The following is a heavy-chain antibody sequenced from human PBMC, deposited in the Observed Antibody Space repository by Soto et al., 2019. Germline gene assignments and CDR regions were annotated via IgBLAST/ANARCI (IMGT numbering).Heavy chain of an antibody. Sequence: GGSLRLSCAASGFTFSSYAMSWVRQAPGKGLEWVSTISGSGFSTDYADSVKGRFTISRDNSKNTLYLQMNSLRAEDTAVYYCAKDRFHVVVPATVFAPWGQRTLVTVSS. D-gene: IGHD2-21*02. CDR3: AKDRFHVVVPATVFAP. V-gene: IGHV3-23*01. CDR2: ISGSGFST. CDR1: GFTFSSYA. J-gene: IGHJ5*01.